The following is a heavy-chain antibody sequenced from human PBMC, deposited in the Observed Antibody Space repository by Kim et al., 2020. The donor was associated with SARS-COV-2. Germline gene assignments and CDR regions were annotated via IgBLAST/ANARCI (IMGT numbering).Heavy chain of an antibody. D-gene: IGHD4-17*01. V-gene: IGHV1-69*01. Sequence: TANYAQKFQGRVTITADESTSTAYMELSSLRSEDTAVYYCARANGDYVDYWGQGTLVTVSS. CDR2: TA. J-gene: IGHJ4*02. CDR3: ARANGDYVDY.